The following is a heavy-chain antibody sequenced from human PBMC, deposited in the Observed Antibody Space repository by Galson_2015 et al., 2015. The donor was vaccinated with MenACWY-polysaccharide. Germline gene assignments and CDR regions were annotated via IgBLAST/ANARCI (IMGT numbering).Heavy chain of an antibody. J-gene: IGHJ4*02. CDR2: FGRGGQNT. Sequence: SLRLSCAASGFTFSIYAMSWVRQAPGKGLEWVSGFGRGGQNTYYADSLKGRFTISRDNSKSTLYLQMNSLRAEDTAVYYCAKVGRAHGDLHYFDYWGQGTLVTVSS. CDR3: AKVGRAHGDLHYFDY. D-gene: IGHD4-17*01. CDR1: GFTFSIYA. V-gene: IGHV3-23*01.